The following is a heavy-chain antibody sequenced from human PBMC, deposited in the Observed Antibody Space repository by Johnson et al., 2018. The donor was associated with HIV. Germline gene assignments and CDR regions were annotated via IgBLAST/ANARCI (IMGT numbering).Heavy chain of an antibody. V-gene: IGHV3-73*01. J-gene: IGHJ3*02. D-gene: IGHD2-15*01. Sequence: EVQLVESGGGVVQPGGSLRLSCAASGFTFSGSALHWVRQASGKGLEWIGHIRSKTNTYATEYAASVKGRFTISRDDSQNTAYLQMNSLKTEDTAVYYCSKFVGYCSGGGCYTPGDIWGQGTMVTVSS. CDR1: GFTFSGSA. CDR2: IRSKTNTYAT. CDR3: SKFVGYCSGGGCYTPGDI.